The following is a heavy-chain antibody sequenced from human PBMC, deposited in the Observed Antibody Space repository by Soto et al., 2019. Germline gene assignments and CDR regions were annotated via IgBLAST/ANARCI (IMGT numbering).Heavy chain of an antibody. V-gene: IGHV3-15*07. D-gene: IGHD2-15*01. CDR2: IKTNGEGGTT. CDR1: GFTISNAW. CDR3: TSGSVEGV. J-gene: IGHJ6*02. Sequence: EAQLVESGGGLVKPGGSLRLSCAASGFTISNAWMNWVRQAPGKGLEWVGRIKTNGEGGTTDYAAPVKGRFVISRDDSKNTLYLQMTSLRPDDTAVYYCTSGSVEGVWGQGTTVTVSS.